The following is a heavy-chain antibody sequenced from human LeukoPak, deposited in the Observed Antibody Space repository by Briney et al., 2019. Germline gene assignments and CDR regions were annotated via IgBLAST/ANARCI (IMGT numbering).Heavy chain of an antibody. CDR2: SGTGGST. CDR3: AKDYEPLVGVHRWGDWFDP. CDR1: GFTFSSYW. D-gene: IGHD1-26*01. Sequence: GGSLRLSCEASGFTFSSYWMHWVRQAPGKGLEWVSLSGTGGSTYYADSVKGRFTISRDNSKNTLYLQMNSLRAEDTAVYYCAKDYEPLVGVHRWGDWFDPWGQGTLVTVSS. V-gene: IGHV3-23*01. J-gene: IGHJ5*02.